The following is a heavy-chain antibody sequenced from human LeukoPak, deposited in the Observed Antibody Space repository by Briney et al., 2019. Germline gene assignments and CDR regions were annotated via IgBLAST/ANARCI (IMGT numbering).Heavy chain of an antibody. Sequence: GGSLRLSCAASGFTFSSYAMSWVRQAPGKGLEWVSAISGSGGSTYYADSVKGRFTISRDNSKNTLYLQMNSLRAEDTAAYYCAKTRQAHTAMVSYYYYGMDVWGQGTTVTVSS. V-gene: IGHV3-23*01. D-gene: IGHD5-18*01. CDR1: GFTFSSYA. CDR2: ISGSGGST. CDR3: AKTRQAHTAMVSYYYYGMDV. J-gene: IGHJ6*02.